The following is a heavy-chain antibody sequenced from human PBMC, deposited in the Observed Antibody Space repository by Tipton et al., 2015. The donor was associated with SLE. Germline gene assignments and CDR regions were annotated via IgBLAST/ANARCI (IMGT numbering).Heavy chain of an antibody. J-gene: IGHJ6*03. D-gene: IGHD3-10*01. V-gene: IGHV4-34*01. CDR1: GGSFSGYY. CDR3: ARAPGLDGDYSYYYYMDV. Sequence: TLSLTCAVYGGSFSGYYWSWIRQPPGKGLEWIGEINHSGGTNYNPSLESRVTISVDTSKNQFSLMLSSVTAADTAVYFCARAPGLDGDYSYYYYMDVWGKGTTVTVSS. CDR2: INHSGGT.